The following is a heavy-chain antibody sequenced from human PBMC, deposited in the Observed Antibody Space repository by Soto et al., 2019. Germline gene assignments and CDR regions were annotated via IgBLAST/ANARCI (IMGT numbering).Heavy chain of an antibody. J-gene: IGHJ3*02. Sequence: VGSLRLSCAASGFTFSSYAMSWVRQAPGKGLEWVSAISGSGGSTYYADSVKGRFTISRDNSKNTLYLQMNSLRAEDTAVYYCAKDNDSSGYYYDAFDIWGQGTMVTVSS. CDR3: AKDNDSSGYYYDAFDI. CDR2: ISGSGGST. D-gene: IGHD3-22*01. V-gene: IGHV3-23*01. CDR1: GFTFSSYA.